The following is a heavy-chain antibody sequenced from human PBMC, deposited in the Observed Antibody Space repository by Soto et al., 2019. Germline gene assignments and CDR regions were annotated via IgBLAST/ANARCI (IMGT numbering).Heavy chain of an antibody. D-gene: IGHD6-19*01. CDR3: ARSAGWYAIHA. J-gene: IGHJ5*01. CDR2: VFHTGTT. CDR1: GDSVSSPYY. V-gene: IGHV4-4*02. Sequence: QVQLQESGPGLVKPSGTLSLTCAVSGDSVSSPYYWCWVRQPPGKGLEWIGEVFHTGTTSYNPSLRNRVTISMDKSINQFSLDLSSVTAADTAVYYCARSAGWYAIHAWGPGTLV.